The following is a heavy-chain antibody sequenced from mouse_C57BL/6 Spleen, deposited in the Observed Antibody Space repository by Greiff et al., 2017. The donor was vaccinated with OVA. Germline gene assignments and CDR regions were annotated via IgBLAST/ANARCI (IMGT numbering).Heavy chain of an antibody. V-gene: IGHV1-64*01. CDR1: GYTFTSYW. J-gene: IGHJ4*01. CDR3: ARVDAGYYYAMDY. CDR2: IHPNSGST. Sequence: QVQLQQPGAELVKPGASVKLSCKASGYTFTSYWMHWVKQRPGQGLEWIGMIHPNSGSTNYNEKFKSKATLTVDESSSTAYMQLSSLTSEDSAVYYCARVDAGYYYAMDYWGQGTSVTVSS.